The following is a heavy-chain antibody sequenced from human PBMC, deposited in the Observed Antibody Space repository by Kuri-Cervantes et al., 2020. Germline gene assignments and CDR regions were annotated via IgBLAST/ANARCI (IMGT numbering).Heavy chain of an antibody. V-gene: IGHV3-15*01. CDR1: GFTLYNTW. J-gene: IGHJ6*03. Sequence: GESLKISCATSGFTLYNTWMTWVRQAPGKGLEWVGRIKEISDGGTTEYGAPVKGRFTISRDDSKDTLYLQMNSLKTEDTAVYYCTTMYYQDSSGYITLWYYYYMDVWGTGTTVTVSS. D-gene: IGHD3-22*01. CDR3: TTMYYQDSSGYITLWYYYYMDV. CDR2: IKEISDGGTT.